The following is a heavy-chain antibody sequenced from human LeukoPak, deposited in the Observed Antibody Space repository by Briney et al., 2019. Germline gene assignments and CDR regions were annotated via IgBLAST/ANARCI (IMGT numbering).Heavy chain of an antibody. V-gene: IGHV3-33*06. CDR3: AKDFSGSYLDY. CDR2: IWYDGSNK. Sequence: TGGSLRLSCAVSGFTFSNYDMSWVRQAPGKGLEWVAVIWYDGSNKYYAGSVKGRFTISRDNSKNTLYLQMNSLRAEDTAVYYCAKDFSGSYLDYWGQGTLFTVSS. D-gene: IGHD1-26*01. CDR1: GFTFSNYD. J-gene: IGHJ4*02.